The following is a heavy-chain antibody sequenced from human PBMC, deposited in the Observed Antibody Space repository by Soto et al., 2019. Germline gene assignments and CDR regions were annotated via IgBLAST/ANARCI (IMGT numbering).Heavy chain of an antibody. D-gene: IGHD3-22*01. CDR3: ARATMIVVVHHYYYGMDV. J-gene: IGHJ6*02. V-gene: IGHV6-1*01. Sequence: PSQTLSLTCAISGHSVSSNSAAWNWIRQSPSRGLEWLRRTYYRSKWYTDYAVSVKSRITINPDTSKNQFSLQLNSVTPEDTAVYYGARATMIVVVHHYYYGMDVWGQGSTVTAP. CDR2: TYYRSKWYT. CDR1: GHSVSSNSAA.